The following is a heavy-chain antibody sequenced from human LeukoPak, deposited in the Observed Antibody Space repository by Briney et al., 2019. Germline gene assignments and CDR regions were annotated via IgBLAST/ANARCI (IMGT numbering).Heavy chain of an antibody. CDR3: AKSYVVVVPPMNH. J-gene: IGHJ5*02. V-gene: IGHV3-23*01. CDR1: GFTFRSYA. Sequence: GGSLRLSCAASGFTFRSYAMSWVRQGPGKGLEWVSAISGSGGSTYYADSVKGRFTISRDNSKNTLHLQMNSLRAEDTAVYYCAKSYVVVVPPMNHWGQGTLVTVSS. D-gene: IGHD2-2*01. CDR2: ISGSGGST.